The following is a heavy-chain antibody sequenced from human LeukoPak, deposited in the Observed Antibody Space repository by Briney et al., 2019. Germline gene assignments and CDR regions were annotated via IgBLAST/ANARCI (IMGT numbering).Heavy chain of an antibody. CDR1: GGVFTKYV. CDR3: AIRGPSRSLFGFDI. CDR2: ISPLLGTG. Sequence: GASVKVSCKASGGVFTKYVFHWVRQAPGQGPEWMGGISPLLGTGNYAQKFQGRVTITADTSTSTAYMELNSLKSEDTAVYYCAIRGPSRSLFGFDIWGQGTMVTVSS. J-gene: IGHJ3*02. V-gene: IGHV1-69*06. D-gene: IGHD2-2*01.